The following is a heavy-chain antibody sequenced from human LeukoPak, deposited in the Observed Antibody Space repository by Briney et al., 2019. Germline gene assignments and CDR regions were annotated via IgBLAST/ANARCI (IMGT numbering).Heavy chain of an antibody. Sequence: RASVKVSCKASGYTFTGYYMHWVRQAPGHGLEWMGWINPNSGGTNYAQKFQGRVTMTRDTSISTAYMELSRLRSDDTAVYYCARALGWELHYYYYYMDVWGKGTTVTVSS. J-gene: IGHJ6*03. CDR3: ARALGWELHYYYYYMDV. CDR2: INPNSGGT. D-gene: IGHD1-26*01. CDR1: GYTFTGYY. V-gene: IGHV1-2*02.